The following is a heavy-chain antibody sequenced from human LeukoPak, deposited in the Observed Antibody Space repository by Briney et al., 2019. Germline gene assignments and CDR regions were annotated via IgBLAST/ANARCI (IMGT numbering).Heavy chain of an antibody. CDR1: GFPFSPYATYA. V-gene: IGHV3-23*01. Sequence: GGSLRLSCAASGFPFSPYATYAMSWVRQAPGKGLEWVSSIRASDGSTYYADSVEGRFAISRDNSKNTLYLQMNSLRAEDAAVYYCAKDVYGDYGGPDYWGQGTLVTVSS. CDR2: IRASDGST. J-gene: IGHJ4*02. D-gene: IGHD4-17*01. CDR3: AKDVYGDYGGPDY.